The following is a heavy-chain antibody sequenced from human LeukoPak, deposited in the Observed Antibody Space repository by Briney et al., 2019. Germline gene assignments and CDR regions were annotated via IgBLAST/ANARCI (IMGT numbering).Heavy chain of an antibody. J-gene: IGHJ4*02. CDR2: ISYSGST. D-gene: IGHD1-1*01. V-gene: IGHV4-59*08. Sequence: PSETLSLTCTVSGDSISSYYWSWIRQPPGQGLEWIGYISYSGSTNYNPPLESRVTISGDTSKNQFSLKLSSVTAADTAFYYCARQSRGTTARLFDYWGQGALVTVSS. CDR3: ARQSRGTTARLFDY. CDR1: GDSISSYY.